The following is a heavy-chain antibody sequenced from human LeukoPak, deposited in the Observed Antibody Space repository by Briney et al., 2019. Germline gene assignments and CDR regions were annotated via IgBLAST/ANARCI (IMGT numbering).Heavy chain of an antibody. CDR2: IYHNGIT. CDR3: TRGVALSDHGIIDS. V-gene: IGHV4-38-2*01. D-gene: IGHD1-1*01. J-gene: IGHJ4*02. Sequence: SETLSLTCAVSGNSVSSGLFWGWIRQPPGKGLEWIATIYHNGITHYNPSLKSRVNISVGTSKNQFSLKMRSVTAADTAVYYCTRGVALSDHGIIDSWGQGTLATVSS. CDR1: GNSVSSGLF.